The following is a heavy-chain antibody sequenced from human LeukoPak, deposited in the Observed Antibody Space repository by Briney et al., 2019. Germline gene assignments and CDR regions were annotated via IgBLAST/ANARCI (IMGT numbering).Heavy chain of an antibody. CDR1: GFRFSSYL. CDR2: INSDGSTT. J-gene: IGHJ4*02. D-gene: IGHD1/OR15-1a*01. Sequence: GGSLRLSCAASGFRFSSYLMHWVRQAPGKGLVWVSRINSDGSTTNYADSVKGRFTTSRDNAENTVFLQMNSLRVEDTAVYYCARGKGWEQPIDSWGQGSLVTVSS. CDR3: ARGKGWEQPIDS. V-gene: IGHV3-74*01.